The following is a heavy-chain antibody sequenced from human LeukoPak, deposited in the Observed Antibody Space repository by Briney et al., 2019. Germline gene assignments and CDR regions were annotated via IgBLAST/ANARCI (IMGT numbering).Heavy chain of an antibody. V-gene: IGHV1-2*02. J-gene: IGHJ4*02. CDR2: LYAKSGDT. Sequence: GASVKVSCKASGYTFSDYYMHWVRQASGQGLEWMGWLYAKSGDTHYERKFQGRVTLTRDTSISTAYMELSSLTSDDTAVYYCARDPAEEVVGIDYWGQGTLVTVSS. CDR3: ARDPAEEVVGIDY. CDR1: GYTFSDYY. D-gene: IGHD2-2*01.